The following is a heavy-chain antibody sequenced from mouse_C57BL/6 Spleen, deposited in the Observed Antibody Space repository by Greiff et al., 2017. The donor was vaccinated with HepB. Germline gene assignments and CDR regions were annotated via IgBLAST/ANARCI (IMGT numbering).Heavy chain of an antibody. CDR2: IDPETGGT. D-gene: IGHD1-1*01. CDR1: GYTFTDYE. V-gene: IGHV1-15*01. CDR3: TRSPHYYGSSYGGFAY. J-gene: IGHJ3*01. Sequence: LVRPGASVTLSCKASGYTFTDYEMHWVKQTPVHGLEWIGAIDPETGGTAYNQKFKGKAILTADKSSSTAYMELRSLTSEDSAVYYCTRSPHYYGSSYGGFAYWGQGTLVTVSA.